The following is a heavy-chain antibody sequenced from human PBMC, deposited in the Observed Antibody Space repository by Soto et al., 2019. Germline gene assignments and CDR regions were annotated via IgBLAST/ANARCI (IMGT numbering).Heavy chain of an antibody. CDR3: ARSQGSSTSLEIYYYYYYGMDV. Sequence: QVQLVQSGAEVKKPGSSVKVSCKASGGTFSSYAISWVRQAPGQGLEWMGGIIPISGTANYAQKFQGRVTITADKSTSTAYMELSSLRSEVTAVYYCARSQGSSTSLEIYYYYYYGMDVWGQGTTVTVSS. CDR2: IIPISGTA. J-gene: IGHJ6*02. V-gene: IGHV1-69*06. D-gene: IGHD2-2*01. CDR1: GGTFSSYA.